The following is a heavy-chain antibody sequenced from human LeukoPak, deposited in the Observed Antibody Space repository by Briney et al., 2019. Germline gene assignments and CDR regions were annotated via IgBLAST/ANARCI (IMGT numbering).Heavy chain of an antibody. CDR2: MNPNSGNT. CDR3: ARRKIDIVVVPAAISGTAKSRPIMDV. Sequence: ASVKVSCKASVYTCTSYDINWVRQATGQGPEWMGWMNPNSGNTGYAQKFQGGVTMTRNTSINTAYMELSSLRSEDTAVYYCARRKIDIVVVPAAISGTAKSRPIMDVWGKGTTVTVSS. D-gene: IGHD2-2*02. J-gene: IGHJ6*03. CDR1: VYTCTSYD. V-gene: IGHV1-8*01.